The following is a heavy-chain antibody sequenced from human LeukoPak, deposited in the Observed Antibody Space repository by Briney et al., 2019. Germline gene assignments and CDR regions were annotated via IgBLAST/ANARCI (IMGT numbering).Heavy chain of an antibody. CDR1: GDSVSNVSYY. V-gene: IGHV4-39*01. D-gene: IGHD3-10*01. J-gene: IGHJ6*03. Sequence: SQTLSLTCTVSGDSVSNVSYYWAWIRQPPGKGLEWIANVYYSGSTYYNPSLKSRVAISVDTSKNQFSLTLRSATAADTGVYFCASLARGGSFYYYMDVWGRGTSVTVSS. CDR3: ASLARGGSFYYYMDV. CDR2: VYYSGST.